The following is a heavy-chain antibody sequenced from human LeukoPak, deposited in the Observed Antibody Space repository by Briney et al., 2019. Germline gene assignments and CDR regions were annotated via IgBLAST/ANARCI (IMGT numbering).Heavy chain of an antibody. CDR3: ARANDILTGYPNPLDY. J-gene: IGHJ4*02. D-gene: IGHD3-9*01. Sequence: TSETLSLTCTVSGYSISSGYYWGWIRQPPGKGLEWIGSIYHSGSTYYNPSLKSRVTISVDTSKNQFSLKLSSVTAADTAVYYCARANDILTGYPNPLDYWGQGTLVTASS. CDR1: GYSISSGYY. V-gene: IGHV4-38-2*02. CDR2: IYHSGST.